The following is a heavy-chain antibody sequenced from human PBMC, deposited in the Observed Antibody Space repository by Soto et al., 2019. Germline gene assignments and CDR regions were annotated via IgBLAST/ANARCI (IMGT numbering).Heavy chain of an antibody. CDR3: ARDISGNHRRWNWFDP. V-gene: IGHV4-59*01. CDR2: IYYSGST. J-gene: IGHJ5*02. Sequence: PSETLSLTCTASGGSIRSYYWSWIRQRPGKGLEWIGYIYYSGSTNYNPSLKSRVTISVDTSKNQFSLKLSSVTAEDTAVYYCARDISGNHRRWNWFDPWGQGTLVTVSS. D-gene: IGHD6-13*01. CDR1: GGSIRSYY.